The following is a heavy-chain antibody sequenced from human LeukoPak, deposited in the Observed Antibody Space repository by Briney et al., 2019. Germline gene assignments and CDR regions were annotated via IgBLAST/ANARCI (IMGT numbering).Heavy chain of an antibody. V-gene: IGHV4-39*01. J-gene: IGHJ2*01. D-gene: IGHD3-3*01. CDR3: ARLSYITIFGVVTHYWYFDL. CDR2: IYYAGST. CDR1: GGSISSSSYY. Sequence: TASETLSLTCTVSGGSISSSSYYWGWIRQPPGKGLEWIGKIYYAGSTYYNPSLKSRVTISVDTSKNQFSLKLGSVTAADTAVYYCARLSYITIFGVVTHYWYFDLWGRGTLVTISS.